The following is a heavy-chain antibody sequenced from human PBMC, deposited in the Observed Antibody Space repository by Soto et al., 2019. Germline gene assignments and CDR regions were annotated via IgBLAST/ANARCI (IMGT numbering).Heavy chain of an antibody. Sequence: ASVKVSCKASGYRFTSYGIGWVRQVPGQGPEWVGWISPYNGRTNYAQSVKGRVVMTTDISTNTVYLELRSLRSDDSAIYYCGRCRTDSYAMEVWGQGTTVNVSS. D-gene: IGHD5-18*01. J-gene: IGHJ6*01. CDR1: GYRFTSYG. V-gene: IGHV1-18*01. CDR2: ISPYNGRT. CDR3: GRCRTDSYAMEV.